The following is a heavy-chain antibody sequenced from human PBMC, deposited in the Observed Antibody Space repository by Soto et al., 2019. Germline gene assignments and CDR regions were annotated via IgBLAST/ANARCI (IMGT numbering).Heavy chain of an antibody. CDR2: ISGSGGST. CDR3: ARHSSLRYFDCPHY. CDR1: GFTFSSYA. Sequence: PGGSLRLSCAASGFTFSSYAMSWVRQAPGKGLEWVSAISGSGGSTYYADSVKGRFTISRDNSKNTLYLQMNSLRAEDTAVYYCARHSSLRYFDCPHYWGQGTLVTVSS. V-gene: IGHV3-23*01. D-gene: IGHD3-9*01. J-gene: IGHJ4*02.